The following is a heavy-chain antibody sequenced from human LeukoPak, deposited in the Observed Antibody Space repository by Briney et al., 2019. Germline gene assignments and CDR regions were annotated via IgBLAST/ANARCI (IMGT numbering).Heavy chain of an antibody. D-gene: IGHD3-16*01. Sequence: GGSLRLSCAASGFTFNRHAMNWVRQAPGKGLEWVSTIGTTGGNIYYADSVKGRFTISRDNDKNTLDLQMDSLRAEDTAIYYCARVIGSYGDSAYWGQGTLVTVSS. V-gene: IGHV3-23*01. CDR2: IGTTGGNI. CDR3: ARVIGSYGDSAY. CDR1: GFTFNRHA. J-gene: IGHJ4*02.